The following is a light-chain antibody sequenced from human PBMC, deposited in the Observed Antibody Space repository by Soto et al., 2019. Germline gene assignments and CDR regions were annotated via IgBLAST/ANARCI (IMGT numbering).Light chain of an antibody. J-gene: IGLJ1*01. CDR3: SSYTSSSIV. CDR1: SSDVGGYNY. Sequence: QSALTQPASVSGSPGQSITVSCTGTSSDVGGYNYVSWYQQHPGKAPKLMVYEVNNRPSGVSNRFSGSKSGNTASLTISGLQAEDEADYYCSSYTSSSIVFXTGTKVTVL. CDR2: EVN. V-gene: IGLV2-14*01.